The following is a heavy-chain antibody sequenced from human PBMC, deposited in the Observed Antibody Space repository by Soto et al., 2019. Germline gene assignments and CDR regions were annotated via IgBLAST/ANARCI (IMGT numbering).Heavy chain of an antibody. CDR2: INAGNGNT. Sequence: ASVKVSCKASGYTFTSYAMHWVRQAPGQRLEWMGWINAGNGNTKYSQKFQGRVTITRDTSASTAYMELSSLRSEDTAVYYCARDEVSGYSNGYYPYAFDIWTQRTTVTV. D-gene: IGHD3-22*01. J-gene: IGHJ3*02. CDR3: ARDEVSGYSNGYYPYAFDI. V-gene: IGHV1-3*01. CDR1: GYTFTSYA.